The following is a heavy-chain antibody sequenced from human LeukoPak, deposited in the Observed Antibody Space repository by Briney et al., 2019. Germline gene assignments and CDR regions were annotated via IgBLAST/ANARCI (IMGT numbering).Heavy chain of an antibody. V-gene: IGHV4-59*01. CDR3: ARRYGSGSSGTFDY. CDR2: IYYSGST. CDR1: GGSISSYY. J-gene: IGHJ4*02. D-gene: IGHD3-10*01. Sequence: SETLSLTCTVSGGSISSYYWRWIRQPPGKGLEGIAYIYYSGSTNYNPSLKSRVTISVDTSKNQFSLKLSSVTAADTAVYYCARRYGSGSSGTFDYWGQGTLVTVSS.